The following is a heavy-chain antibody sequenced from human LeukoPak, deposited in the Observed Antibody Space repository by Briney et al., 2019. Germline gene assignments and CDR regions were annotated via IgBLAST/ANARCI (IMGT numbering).Heavy chain of an antibody. V-gene: IGHV1-2*02. J-gene: IGHJ4*02. Sequence: ASVKVSCKASGYTFTPYSMHWVRQAPGQGLEWMGWINPNSGGTNYAQKFQGRVTMTRDTSISTAYMELSRLRSDDTAVYYCATSYTSVDILTGYYLDYWGQGTLVTVSS. CDR1: GYTFTPYS. CDR2: INPNSGGT. CDR3: ATSYTSVDILTGYYLDY. D-gene: IGHD3-9*01.